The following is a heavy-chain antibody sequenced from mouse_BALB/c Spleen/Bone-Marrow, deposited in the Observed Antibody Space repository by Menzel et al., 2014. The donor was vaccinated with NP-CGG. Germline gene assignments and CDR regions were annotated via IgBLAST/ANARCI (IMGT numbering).Heavy chain of an antibody. CDR2: ISSGGGRT. J-gene: IGHJ4*01. Sequence: EVKLVESGGGLVKPGGSLKLSCAASGFAFSNFDMSWVRQTPEKRLEWVAYISSGGGRTYYPDTVKGRFTISRDNAKNTLYLQMSGLKSEDTAMYYCARQGYYRYDYAMDYWGQGTSVTVSS. V-gene: IGHV5-12-1*01. D-gene: IGHD2-2*01. CDR1: GFAFSNFD. CDR3: ARQGYYRYDYAMDY.